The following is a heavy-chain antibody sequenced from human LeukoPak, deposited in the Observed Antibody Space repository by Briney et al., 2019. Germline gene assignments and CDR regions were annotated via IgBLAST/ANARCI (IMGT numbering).Heavy chain of an antibody. CDR3: ARGGIAVAGTSAPEDWYFDL. D-gene: IGHD6-19*01. V-gene: IGHV1-46*01. CDR1: GYTFTSYY. CDR2: INPSGGST. Sequence: ASVKVSCKASGYTFTSYYKHWVRQAPGQGLEWMGIINPSGGSTSYAQKFQGRVTMTRDTSTSTVYMELSSLRSEDTAVYYCARGGIAVAGTSAPEDWYFDLWGRGTLVTVSS. J-gene: IGHJ2*01.